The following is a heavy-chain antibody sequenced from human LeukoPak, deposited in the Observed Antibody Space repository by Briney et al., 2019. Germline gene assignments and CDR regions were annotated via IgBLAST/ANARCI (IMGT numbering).Heavy chain of an antibody. CDR3: ARDSDSSGYYQYYFDY. V-gene: IGHV1-2*06. Sequence: ASVKVSCKASGYIFTDYYMHWVRQAPGQELGWMGRINPNSGGTNYAQKFQGRVTMTRDTSISTAYMELSRLRSDDTAVYYCARDSDSSGYYQYYFDYWGQGTLVTVSS. J-gene: IGHJ4*02. CDR2: INPNSGGT. D-gene: IGHD3-22*01. CDR1: GYIFTDYY.